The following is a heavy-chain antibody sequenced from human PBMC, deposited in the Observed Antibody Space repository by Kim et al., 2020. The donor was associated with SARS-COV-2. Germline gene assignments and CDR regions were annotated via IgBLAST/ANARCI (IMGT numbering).Heavy chain of an antibody. CDR1: GGSISSSSYY. D-gene: IGHD6-13*01. Sequence: SETLSLTCTVSGGSISSSSYYWGWIRQPPGKGLEWIGSIYYSGSTYYNPSLKSRVTISVDTSKNQFSLKLSSVTAADTAVYYCASEIRGLARYDTYGVDYWGQGTLVTVSS. J-gene: IGHJ4*02. CDR3: ASEIRGLARYDTYGVDY. CDR2: IYYSGST. V-gene: IGHV4-39*07.